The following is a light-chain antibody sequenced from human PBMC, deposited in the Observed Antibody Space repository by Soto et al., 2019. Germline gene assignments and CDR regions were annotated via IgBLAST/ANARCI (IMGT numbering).Light chain of an antibody. V-gene: IGLV8-61*01. J-gene: IGLJ3*02. Sequence: QTVVTQEPSFSVSPGGTVTLTCGLSSGSVSTSFYPSWYQQTPGQAPRTLIYNTNTLSSGVPDRFSGSILGNKAALTITGAQADDESDYYCVLYVGSGIWVFGGGTQLTVL. CDR1: SGSVSTSFY. CDR2: NTN. CDR3: VLYVGSGIWV.